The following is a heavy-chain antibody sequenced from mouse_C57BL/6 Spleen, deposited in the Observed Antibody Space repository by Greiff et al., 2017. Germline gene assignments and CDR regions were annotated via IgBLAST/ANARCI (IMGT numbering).Heavy chain of an antibody. CDR1: GYTFTDYY. D-gene: IGHD2-1*01. Sequence: VQLQQSGAELVRPGASVKLSCKASGYTFTDYYINWVKQRPGQGLEWIARFYPGSGNTYYNEKFKGKATLTAEKSSSTAYMQLSSLTSEDSAVYFCGSERIYYGNYWFAYWGQGTLVTVSA. V-gene: IGHV1-76*01. J-gene: IGHJ3*01. CDR2: FYPGSGNT. CDR3: GSERIYYGNYWFAY.